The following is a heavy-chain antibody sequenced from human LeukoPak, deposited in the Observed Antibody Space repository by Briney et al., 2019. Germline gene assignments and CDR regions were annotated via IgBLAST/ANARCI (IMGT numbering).Heavy chain of an antibody. CDR1: GGTFSSYA. J-gene: IGHJ4*02. CDR2: IIPIFGTA. D-gene: IGHD3-9*01. V-gene: IGHV1-69*13. Sequence: SVKVSCKASGGTFSSYAISWERQAPGQGLEWMGGIIPIFGTANYAQKFQGRVTITADESTSTAYMELSSLRSEDTAVYYCARGSTCYDISTGSLDYWGQGTLFTVSS. CDR3: ARGSTCYDISTGSLDY.